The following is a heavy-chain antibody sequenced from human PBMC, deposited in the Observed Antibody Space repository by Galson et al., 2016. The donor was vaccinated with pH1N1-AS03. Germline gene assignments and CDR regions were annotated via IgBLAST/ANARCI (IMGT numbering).Heavy chain of an antibody. Sequence: SLRLSCAGSGFTFSNYGMSWVRQTPGKGLEWVANIKADGSENYNVDSVKGRFTISRDNAKNALYLQMNNLRSEDTAMYFCARTREYGRDDWGQGTLVTVSS. CDR1: GFTFSNYG. V-gene: IGHV3-7*01. CDR2: IKADGSEN. D-gene: IGHD2/OR15-2a*01. J-gene: IGHJ4*02. CDR3: ARTREYGRDD.